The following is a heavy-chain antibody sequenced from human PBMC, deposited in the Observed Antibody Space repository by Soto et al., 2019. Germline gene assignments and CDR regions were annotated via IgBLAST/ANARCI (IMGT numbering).Heavy chain of an antibody. D-gene: IGHD1-1*01. CDR1: GASISGFY. CDR2: IYATGTT. V-gene: IGHV4-4*07. Sequence: SETLSLTCTVSGASISGFYWSWIRKSAGKGLEWIGRIYATGTTDYNPSLKSQVMMSVDTSKKQFSLKLRSVTAADTAVYYCVRDGTKTLRDWFDPWGQGISVTVSS. J-gene: IGHJ5*02. CDR3: VRDGTKTLRDWFDP.